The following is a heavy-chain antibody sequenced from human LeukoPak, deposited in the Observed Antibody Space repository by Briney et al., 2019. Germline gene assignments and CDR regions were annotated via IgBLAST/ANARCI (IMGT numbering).Heavy chain of an antibody. D-gene: IGHD4-11*01. Sequence: SETLSLTCTVSGGSISSYYWSWIRQPAGKGLQWIGRTHASGSFMYNPSLKSRLTISIDTSKKQFSLKLSSVTDADTAVYYCARDGGYSNPYYYYYYYMDFWGKGTTVTVSS. J-gene: IGHJ6*03. V-gene: IGHV4-4*07. CDR1: GGSISSYY. CDR2: THASGSF. CDR3: ARDGGYSNPYYYYYYYMDF.